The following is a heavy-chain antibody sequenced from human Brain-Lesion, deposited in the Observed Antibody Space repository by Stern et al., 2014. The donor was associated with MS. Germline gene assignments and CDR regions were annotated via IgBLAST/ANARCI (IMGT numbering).Heavy chain of an antibody. CDR2: IYYSGNN. Sequence: QVQLVQSGPGLVKPSETLSLTCTVAGGSVSSTSYAWAWIRQPPGKGLEWIGTIYYSGNNYYSPSLKSRLTISPDTSKHHFSLRLRSVTAADTAVYYCAGEEDIRYCSGGSCTGNWFDPWGQGTLVTVSS. V-gene: IGHV4-39*02. CDR1: GGSVSSTSYA. D-gene: IGHD2-15*01. J-gene: IGHJ5*02. CDR3: AGEEDIRYCSGGSCTGNWFDP.